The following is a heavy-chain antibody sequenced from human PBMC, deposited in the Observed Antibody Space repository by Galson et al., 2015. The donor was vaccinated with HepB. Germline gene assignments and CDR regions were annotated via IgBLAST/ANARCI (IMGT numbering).Heavy chain of an antibody. CDR1: GGSFNTYA. CDR3: ARDRTLYYGTSGYSGAFDI. CDR2: IIPTFDTP. J-gene: IGHJ3*02. D-gene: IGHD3-22*01. V-gene: IGHV1-69*06. Sequence: SVKVSCKASGGSFNTYAINWLRQAPGQGLEWMGGIIPTFDTPIYAQTFQDRVTIRADKSTSTAYMELSSLTSEDTALYYCARDRTLYYGTSGYSGAFDIWGQGTMVTVSS.